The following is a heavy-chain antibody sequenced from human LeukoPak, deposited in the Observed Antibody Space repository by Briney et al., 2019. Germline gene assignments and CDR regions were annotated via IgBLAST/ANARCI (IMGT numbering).Heavy chain of an antibody. D-gene: IGHD5-18*01. CDR2: MNPNSGNI. V-gene: IGHV1-8*01. CDR1: GYTFTNYD. J-gene: IGHJ5*02. CDR3: AREQLDP. Sequence: GASVKVSCKASGYTFTNYDINWVRQATGQGLEWMGYMNPNSGNIGYAPKFQGRVTITKNISINTAYMELSSLRSEDTAVYYCAREQLDPWGQGTLVTVSS.